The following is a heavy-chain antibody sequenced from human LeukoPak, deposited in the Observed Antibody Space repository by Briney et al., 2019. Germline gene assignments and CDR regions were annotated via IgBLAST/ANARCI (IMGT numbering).Heavy chain of an antibody. Sequence: PGGSLRLSCAASGFTFASYAMSWVRQAPGMGLEWVSTISGNGGSTYDADSVKGRFAISRDNSKNTLCLQMNSLRAEDTAVYYCAKDADFLTGYYTDYWGQGTLVTVSS. J-gene: IGHJ4*02. D-gene: IGHD3/OR15-3a*01. CDR3: AKDADFLTGYYTDY. CDR2: ISGNGGST. V-gene: IGHV3-23*01. CDR1: GFTFASYA.